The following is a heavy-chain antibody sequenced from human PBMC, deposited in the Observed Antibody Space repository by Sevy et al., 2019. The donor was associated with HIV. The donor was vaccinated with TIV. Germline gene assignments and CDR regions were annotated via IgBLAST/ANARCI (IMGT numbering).Heavy chain of an antibody. D-gene: IGHD3-10*01. Sequence: SQTLSLTCAISGDSVSSNSAAWNWIRQSPSRGLEWLGRTYYRSKWYNDYAVSVKSRITINPDTSKNQFSLQLNSVTPGEADVYSCARGGVILVRGCSSRGALLGFDIWGQGTMVTASS. V-gene: IGHV6-1*01. J-gene: IGHJ3*02. CDR2: TYYRSKWYN. CDR1: GDSVSSNSAA. CDR3: ARGGVILVRGCSSRGALLGFDI.